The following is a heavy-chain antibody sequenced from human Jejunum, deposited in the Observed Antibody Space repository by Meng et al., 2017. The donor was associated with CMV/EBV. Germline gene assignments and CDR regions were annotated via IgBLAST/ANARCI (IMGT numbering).Heavy chain of an antibody. CDR2: ISGSGAGT. V-gene: IGHV3-23*01. Sequence: GFAFSSYAMSWVRQVPGKGLEWVSGISGSGAGTYYADSVKGRFTISRDNSKNTLYLQMNSLRAEDTAVYYCAKDLDYDFWSPLDYWGQGTLVTVSS. CDR1: GFAFSSYA. D-gene: IGHD3-3*01. J-gene: IGHJ4*02. CDR3: AKDLDYDFWSPLDY.